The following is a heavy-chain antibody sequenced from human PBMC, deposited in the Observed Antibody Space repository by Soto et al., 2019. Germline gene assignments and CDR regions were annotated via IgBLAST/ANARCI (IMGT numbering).Heavy chain of an antibody. V-gene: IGHV4-4*02. CDR1: GGSISSSNW. Sequence: SETLSLTCAVSGGSISSSNWWSWVRQPPGKGLEWIGEIYHSGSTNYNPSLKSRVTISVDKSKNQFSLKLSSVTAADMAVYYCARGQQLGDDAFDIWGQGTMVTVSS. D-gene: IGHD6-13*01. J-gene: IGHJ3*02. CDR3: ARGQQLGDDAFDI. CDR2: IYHSGST.